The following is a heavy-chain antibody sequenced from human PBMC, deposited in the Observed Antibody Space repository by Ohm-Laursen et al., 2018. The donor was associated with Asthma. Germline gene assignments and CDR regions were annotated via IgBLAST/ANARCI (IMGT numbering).Heavy chain of an antibody. V-gene: IGHV1-18*01. Sequence: ASETVSCNASGRTFSSYAISSARQDPGQGLGWMGWISAYNGNTNYAQKLQGRVTMTTDTSTSTAYMELRSLRSDDTAVYYCARDFTDFWSGSFWFDPWGQGTLVTVSS. CDR2: ISAYNGNT. CDR3: ARDFTDFWSGSFWFDP. J-gene: IGHJ5*02. D-gene: IGHD3-3*01. CDR1: GRTFSSYA.